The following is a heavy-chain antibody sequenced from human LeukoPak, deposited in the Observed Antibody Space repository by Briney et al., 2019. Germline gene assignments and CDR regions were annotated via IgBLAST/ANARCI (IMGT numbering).Heavy chain of an antibody. Sequence: PSETLSLTCAVYGGSFSAYYWTWIRPPPGKGLEWIGEINQSGSTNYSPSLKSRVTMSVDTSKTQFSLKLTSMTAADTAVYYCALWAGLVDYWGQGTLVTVSS. CDR2: INQSGST. D-gene: IGHD3/OR15-3a*01. CDR1: GGSFSAYY. J-gene: IGHJ4*02. V-gene: IGHV4-34*01. CDR3: ALWAGLVDY.